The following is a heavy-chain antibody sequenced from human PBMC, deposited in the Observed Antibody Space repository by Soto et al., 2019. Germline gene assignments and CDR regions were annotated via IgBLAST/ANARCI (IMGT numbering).Heavy chain of an antibody. CDR1: GFTFINYA. CDR3: ARKILASTTRPNYWYFDL. D-gene: IGHD2-2*01. CDR2: ISGGGDAA. V-gene: IGHV3-23*01. J-gene: IGHJ2*01. Sequence: EVQVLESGGGLVQPGGSLRLSCAGSGFTFINYAMNWVRQAPGKGLEWVSSISGGGDAAFFPDSVRGRFTISRDNSKNTVTLQMNSLGVDDTAVYYWARKILASTTRPNYWYFDLWGRGTLVTVSS.